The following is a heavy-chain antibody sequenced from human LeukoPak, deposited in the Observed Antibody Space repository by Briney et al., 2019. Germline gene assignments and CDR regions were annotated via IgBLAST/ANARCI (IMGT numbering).Heavy chain of an antibody. V-gene: IGHV3-9*01. CDR2: ISWNSGSI. Sequence: GGSLRLSCAAPGFTFDDYAMHWVRQAPGKGLEWVSGISWNSGSIGYADSVKGRFTISRDNAKNSLYLQMNSLRAEDTALYYCAKDRGLRNQWLQLTHDYWGQGTLVSVSS. D-gene: IGHD5-24*01. J-gene: IGHJ4*02. CDR1: GFTFDDYA. CDR3: AKDRGLRNQWLQLTHDY.